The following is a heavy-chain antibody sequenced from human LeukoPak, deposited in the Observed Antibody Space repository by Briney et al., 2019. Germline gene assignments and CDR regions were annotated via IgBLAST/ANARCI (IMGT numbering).Heavy chain of an antibody. Sequence: PSGTLSLTWAVSGXSISSTNWWNWVRQPPGKGLEWIGEIYHSGTTNYNPSLKSRVTISVDKSKNQFSLKLSSVTAADTAVYYCARDQWLLRGGDHDAFDIWGQGTMVTVSS. CDR2: IYHSGTT. CDR1: GXSISSTNW. D-gene: IGHD5-12*01. V-gene: IGHV4-4*02. J-gene: IGHJ3*02. CDR3: ARDQWLLRGGDHDAFDI.